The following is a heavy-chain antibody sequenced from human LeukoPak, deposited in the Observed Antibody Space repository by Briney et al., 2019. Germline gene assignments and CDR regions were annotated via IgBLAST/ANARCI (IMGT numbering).Heavy chain of an antibody. D-gene: IGHD2-15*01. V-gene: IGHV4-34*01. Sequence: SETLSLTCAVYGGSFSGYYWSWIRQPPGKGLEWIGEINHSGSTNYNPSLKSRVTISVDTSKNQFSLKLSSVTAADTAVYYCARGVVAARFWFDPWGQGTLVTVSS. CDR3: ARGVVAARFWFDP. CDR2: INHSGST. J-gene: IGHJ5*02. CDR1: GGSFSGYY.